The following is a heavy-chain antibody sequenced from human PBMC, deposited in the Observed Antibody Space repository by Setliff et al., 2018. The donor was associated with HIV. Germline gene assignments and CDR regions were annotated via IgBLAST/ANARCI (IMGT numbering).Heavy chain of an antibody. CDR1: GFTFNNYA. J-gene: IGHJ3*02. Sequence: HPGGSLRLSCAASGFTFNNYAMSWVRQAPGKGLEWVSAISGNGYTTRSTDSVKGRFTISRDNSKTTLYLQMNSLRVEDTAVYYCAKRGGATHPDAFDMWGQGTLVTVSS. V-gene: IGHV3-23*01. D-gene: IGHD3-16*01. CDR2: ISGNGYTT. CDR3: AKRGGATHPDAFDM.